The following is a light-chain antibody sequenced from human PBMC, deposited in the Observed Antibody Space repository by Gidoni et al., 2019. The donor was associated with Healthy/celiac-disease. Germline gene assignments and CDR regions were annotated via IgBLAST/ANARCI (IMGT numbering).Light chain of an antibody. CDR1: QSVSSSY. CDR3: QQYGSPRT. CDR2: GAS. J-gene: IGKJ2*01. Sequence: EIVLTQSPGTLSLSPGESATLSCRASQSVSSSYLAWYQQKPGQAPRLLIYGASSRATGIPDRFSGSGSGTDFTLTISRLEPEDFAVYYCQQYGSPRTFGQGTKLEIK. V-gene: IGKV3-20*01.